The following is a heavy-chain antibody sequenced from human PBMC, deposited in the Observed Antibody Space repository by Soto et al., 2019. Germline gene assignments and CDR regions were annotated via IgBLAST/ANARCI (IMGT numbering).Heavy chain of an antibody. J-gene: IGHJ5*01. D-gene: IGHD3-10*01. CDR3: AHRGGGFGELLLHNWFDS. CDR1: GFSLSTSGVG. CDR2: IYWNDDK. Sequence: QITLKESGPTLVKPTQTLTLTCTFSGFSLSTSGVGVGWIRQPPGKALEWLALIYWNDDKRYSPSLKSRLTITEDTSNNQVVLTMTYMDPVDTATYYCAHRGGGFGELLLHNWFDSWGQGTVVTVSS. V-gene: IGHV2-5*01.